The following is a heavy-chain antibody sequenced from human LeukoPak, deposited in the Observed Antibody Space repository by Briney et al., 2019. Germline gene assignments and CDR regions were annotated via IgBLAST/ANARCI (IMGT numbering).Heavy chain of an antibody. D-gene: IGHD3-22*01. CDR3: ARDWVGPYYDSSGDY. CDR2: IYHSGST. J-gene: IGHJ4*02. Sequence: PSETLSLTCTVSGYSISSGYYWGWIRQPPGKGPEWIGSIYHSGSTYYNPSLKSRVTISVDTSKNQFSLKLSSVTAADTAVYYCARDWVGPYYDSSGDYWGQGTLVTVSS. CDR1: GYSISSGYY. V-gene: IGHV4-38-2*02.